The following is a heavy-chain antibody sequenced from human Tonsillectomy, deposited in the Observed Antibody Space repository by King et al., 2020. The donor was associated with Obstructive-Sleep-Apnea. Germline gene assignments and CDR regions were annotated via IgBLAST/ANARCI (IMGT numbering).Heavy chain of an antibody. D-gene: IGHD3-22*01. CDR3: AKDVYDISGAGMDV. J-gene: IGHJ6*02. V-gene: IGHV3-30*18. CDR1: GFRFSSYG. CDR2: ISFDGSKT. Sequence: VQLVESGGGVVQPGRSLRVSCAAAGFRFSSYGMHWVRQAPGKGLEWVAFISFDGSKTHYADSVKGRLTVSRDNSKNTVDLQMNSLRAEDTALYFCAKDVYDISGAGMDVWGQGTRVTVSS.